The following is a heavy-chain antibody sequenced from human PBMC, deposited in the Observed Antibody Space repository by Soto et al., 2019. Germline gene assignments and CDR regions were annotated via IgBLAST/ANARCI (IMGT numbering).Heavy chain of an antibody. CDR1: GFTFSDYA. D-gene: IGHD2-21*01. J-gene: IGHJ6*02. Sequence: SLRLSCTASGFTFSDYAMSWVRQAPGKGLEWVGFIRSNAYGGTAEYAASVKGRFAISRDDSKSIAYLQMNSLKSEDTALYYCTRDLSPPSSCGGDCYGMGVWGQGTTVTVSS. V-gene: IGHV3-49*04. CDR2: IRSNAYGGTA. CDR3: TRDLSPPSSCGGDCYGMGV.